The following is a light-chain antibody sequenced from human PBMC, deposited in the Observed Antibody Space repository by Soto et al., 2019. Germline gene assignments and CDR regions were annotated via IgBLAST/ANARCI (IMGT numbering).Light chain of an antibody. V-gene: IGKV3-20*01. CDR2: GAS. J-gene: IGKJ5*01. Sequence: TRGPRTPSFLPSSKATRSCSPRQSVSSSYLAWYQQKPGQAPRLLIYGASSRATGIPDRFSGSGSGTDFTLTISRLEPEDFAVYFCQQYGNSPPGTFGQGTRLEI. CDR1: QSVSSSY. CDR3: QQYGNSPPGT.